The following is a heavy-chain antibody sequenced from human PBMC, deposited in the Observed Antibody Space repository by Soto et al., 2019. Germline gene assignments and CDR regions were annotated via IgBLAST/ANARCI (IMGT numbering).Heavy chain of an antibody. CDR1: GYTFTSYY. CDR2: INPSGGST. J-gene: IGHJ3*02. Sequence: GASVKVSCKAPGYTFTSYYMHWVRQAPGQGLEWMGIINPSGGSTSYAQKFQGRVTMTRDTSTSTVYMELSSLRSEDTAVYYCARVVNPTYGGNSEAFDIWGQGTMVTVSS. V-gene: IGHV1-46*01. CDR3: ARVVNPTYGGNSEAFDI. D-gene: IGHD4-17*01.